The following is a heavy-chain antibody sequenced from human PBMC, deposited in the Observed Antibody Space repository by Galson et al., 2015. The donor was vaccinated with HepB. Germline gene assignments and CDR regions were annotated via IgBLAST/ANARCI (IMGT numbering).Heavy chain of an antibody. D-gene: IGHD2-2*02. Sequence: SLRLSCAASGFPFTYYAMHWVRQAPGKGLEWAAVTSYDGTNTYYADSVKGRFTISRDNSKNTLHLQMNSLTAEDTAVYYCARSPVQDPKLYRGDRYFDYWGQGTLVTVSS. CDR3: ARSPVQDPKLYRGDRYFDY. CDR1: GFPFTYYA. V-gene: IGHV3-30*04. J-gene: IGHJ4*02. CDR2: TSYDGTNT.